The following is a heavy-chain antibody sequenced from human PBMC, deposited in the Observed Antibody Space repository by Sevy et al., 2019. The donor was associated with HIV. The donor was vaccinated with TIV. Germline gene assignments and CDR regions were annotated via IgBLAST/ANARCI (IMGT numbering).Heavy chain of an antibody. V-gene: IGHV3-11*01. Sequence: GGSLRLSCAASGFTFSDYYMSWIRQAPGKGLEWVSFISSSGSTIYYADSVNGRFTISRDNAKNSLYLQMNSLRAEDTAVYYCARENYGDYPDVWGQGTTVTVSS. D-gene: IGHD4-17*01. J-gene: IGHJ6*02. CDR3: ARENYGDYPDV. CDR1: GFTFSDYY. CDR2: ISSSGSTI.